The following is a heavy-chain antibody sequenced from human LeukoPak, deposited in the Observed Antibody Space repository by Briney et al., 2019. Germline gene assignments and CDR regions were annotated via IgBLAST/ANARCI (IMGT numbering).Heavy chain of an antibody. Sequence: GGSLRLSCAASGFTFSSYSMNWVRQAPGKGLEWVSSISSSNSYIYYADSVKGRFTISRDNAKNSLYLQMNSLRAEDTAVYYCARQFEDSSGLDAFDIWGQGTMVTVSS. J-gene: IGHJ3*02. CDR3: ARQFEDSSGLDAFDI. CDR1: GFTFSSYS. D-gene: IGHD6-19*01. CDR2: ISSSNSYI. V-gene: IGHV3-21*01.